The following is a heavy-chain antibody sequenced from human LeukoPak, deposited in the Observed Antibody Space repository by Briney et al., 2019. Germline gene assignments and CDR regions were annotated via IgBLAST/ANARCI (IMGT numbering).Heavy chain of an antibody. CDR3: ASRWAAAGFPDPNAFDI. Sequence: PSETLSLTRTVSGGSISSYYWSWIRQPPGKGLEWMGEINHSGSTNYNPSLKSRVTISVDTSKNQFSLKLSSVTAADTAVYYCASRWAAAGFPDPNAFDIWGQGTMVTVSS. J-gene: IGHJ3*02. D-gene: IGHD6-13*01. CDR2: INHSGST. CDR1: GGSISSYY. V-gene: IGHV4-34*01.